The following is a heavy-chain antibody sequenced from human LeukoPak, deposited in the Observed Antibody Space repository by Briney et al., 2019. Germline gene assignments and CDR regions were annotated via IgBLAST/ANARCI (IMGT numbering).Heavy chain of an antibody. CDR1: GFTFSSYA. V-gene: IGHV3-30*04. D-gene: IGHD6-19*01. Sequence: QSGGSLRLSCAASGFTFSSYAMHWVRQAPGKGLEWVAVISYDGSNKYYADSVKGRFTISRDNSKNTLYLQMNSLRAEDTAVYYCAKDRVRVAGRGAFDYWGQGTLVTVSS. CDR2: ISYDGSNK. CDR3: AKDRVRVAGRGAFDY. J-gene: IGHJ4*02.